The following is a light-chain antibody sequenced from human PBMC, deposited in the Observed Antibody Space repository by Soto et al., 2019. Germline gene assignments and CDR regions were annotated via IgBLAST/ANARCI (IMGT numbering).Light chain of an antibody. Sequence: QSALTQPASVSGSPGESITISCSGTTSDVGGHNFVSWFQQHPGKAPKMMIYAVDQRPSGVSIRFSGSKSGNTASLTISGLQTEDEADYYCSSYTRRSIWVFGGGTKLTVL. CDR1: TSDVGGHNF. V-gene: IGLV2-14*01. CDR3: SSYTRRSIWV. J-gene: IGLJ3*02. CDR2: AVD.